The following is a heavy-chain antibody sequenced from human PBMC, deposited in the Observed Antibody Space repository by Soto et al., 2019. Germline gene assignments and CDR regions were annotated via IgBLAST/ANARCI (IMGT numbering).Heavy chain of an antibody. CDR2: ISYDGSNK. V-gene: IGHV3-30*18. CDR3: AKVDRAEGAFDI. Sequence: PGGSLRLSCAASGFTFSSYGMHWVRQAPGKGLEWVAVISYDGSNKYYADSVKGRFTISRDNSENTRYLQMNSLRAEDTAVYYCAKVDRAEGAFDIWGQGTMVTVSS. J-gene: IGHJ3*02. D-gene: IGHD3-22*01. CDR1: GFTFSSYG.